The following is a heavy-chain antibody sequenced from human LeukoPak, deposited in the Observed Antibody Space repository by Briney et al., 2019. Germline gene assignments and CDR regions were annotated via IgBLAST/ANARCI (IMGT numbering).Heavy chain of an antibody. CDR2: INEDGSQK. J-gene: IGHJ6*02. V-gene: IGHV3-7*04. CDR1: GFTFSNYG. CDR3: VRGVDV. Sequence: GRSLRLSCAASGFTFSNYGLNWVRQAPGKGLEWVADINEDGSQKDYVDSVKGRFTISRDNAKNSLYLQMNSLRAEDTALYYCVRGVDVWGQGTTVTVSS.